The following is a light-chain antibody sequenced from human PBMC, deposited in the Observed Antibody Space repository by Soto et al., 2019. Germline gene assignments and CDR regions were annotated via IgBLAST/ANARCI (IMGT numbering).Light chain of an antibody. CDR1: QSVSSN. V-gene: IGKV3-11*01. CDR3: QQYGSSPRT. Sequence: EIVMTQSPSTLSVSPGKRATLTCRASQSVSSNLAWYQQKPGQAPRLLIYDASNRATGIPARFSGSGSGTDFTLTISSLEPEDFAVYYCQQYGSSPRTFGQGSKVAIK. J-gene: IGKJ1*01. CDR2: DAS.